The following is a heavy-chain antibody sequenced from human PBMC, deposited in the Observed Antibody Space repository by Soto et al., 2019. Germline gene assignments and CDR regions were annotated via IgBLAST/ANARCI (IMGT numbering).Heavy chain of an antibody. CDR2: ISAYNGNT. CDR3: AREVRGCSWPAFDI. Sequence: QVQLVQSGAEVKKPGASVKVSCKASGYTFTSYGISWVRQAPGQGLEWMGWISAYNGNTNYTQKLQGRVTMTTDTFTSTAYIELRSLRSDDTAVYYCAREVRGCSWPAFDIWGQGTMVTGSS. V-gene: IGHV1-18*01. J-gene: IGHJ3*02. CDR1: GYTFTSYG. D-gene: IGHD2-15*01.